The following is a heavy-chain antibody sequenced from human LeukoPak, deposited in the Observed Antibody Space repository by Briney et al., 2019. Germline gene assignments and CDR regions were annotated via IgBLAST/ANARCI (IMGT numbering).Heavy chain of an antibody. J-gene: IGHJ4*02. CDR2: VPHDGSSA. D-gene: IGHD1-26*01. CDR1: GFTFNSYH. V-gene: IGHV3-30*04. Sequence: GGSLRLSCAVSGFTFNSYHMHWVRQAPNKGLDWVAVVPHDGSSASHAASVNGRFTISRDNSKDTVFLQMNSLRVDDTAIYYCARQSLGASGLDHWGQGVLVTVS. CDR3: ARQSLGASGLDH.